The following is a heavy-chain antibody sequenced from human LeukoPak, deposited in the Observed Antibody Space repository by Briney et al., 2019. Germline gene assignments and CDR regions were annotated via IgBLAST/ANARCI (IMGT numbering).Heavy chain of an antibody. CDR1: GFTFDDYG. J-gene: IGHJ4*02. D-gene: IGHD3-10*01. Sequence: GGSLRLSCAASGFTFDDYGMSWVRQAPGKGLEWVSGINWNGGSTGYADSVKGRFTISRDNAKNSLYLQMNSLRAEDTAVYYCARDRVTMVRGVIIGRDYWGQGTLVTVSS. V-gene: IGHV3-20*04. CDR3: ARDRVTMVRGVIIGRDY. CDR2: INWNGGST.